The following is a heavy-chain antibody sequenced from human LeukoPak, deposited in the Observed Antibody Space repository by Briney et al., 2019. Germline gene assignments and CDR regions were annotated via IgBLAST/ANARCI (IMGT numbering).Heavy chain of an antibody. Sequence: SETLSLTCTVSSGSISSYYWSWIRQPPGKGLEWIGYIYYSGITNYKPSLKSRVTISVDTSKNQFSLRLSSVTAADTAVYFCAGTSKAAFDIWGQGTMVTVSS. J-gene: IGHJ3*02. CDR2: IYYSGIT. CDR1: SGSISSYY. CDR3: AGTSKAAFDI. D-gene: IGHD6-13*01. V-gene: IGHV4-59*01.